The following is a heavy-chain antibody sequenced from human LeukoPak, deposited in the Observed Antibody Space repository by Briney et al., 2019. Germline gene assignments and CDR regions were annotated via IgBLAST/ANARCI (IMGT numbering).Heavy chain of an antibody. D-gene: IGHD5-12*01. CDR2: IIPILGIA. Sequence: VASVKVSCKASGGTFSSYAISWVRQAPGQGLEWTGRIIPILGIANYAQKFQGRVTITADKSTSTAYMELSSLRSEDTAVYYCARVERVQVATLGAFDIWGQGTMVTVSS. CDR1: GGTFSSYA. J-gene: IGHJ3*02. CDR3: ARVERVQVATLGAFDI. V-gene: IGHV1-69*04.